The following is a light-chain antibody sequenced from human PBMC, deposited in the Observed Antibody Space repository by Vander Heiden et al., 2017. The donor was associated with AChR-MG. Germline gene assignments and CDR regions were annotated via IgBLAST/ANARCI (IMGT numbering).Light chain of an antibody. CDR3: QAWDSSTVV. CDR2: EDS. Sequence: SYELTQPLSVPGSPGHTARIPCSGDKVWDEYAYWYQQKPGQYPVLVIYEDSKRPAGIPGRFSGSSSGNTATLTISGTQAMDEADYYCQAWDSSTVVFGGGTKLTVL. CDR1: KVWDEY. V-gene: IGLV3-1*01. J-gene: IGLJ2*01.